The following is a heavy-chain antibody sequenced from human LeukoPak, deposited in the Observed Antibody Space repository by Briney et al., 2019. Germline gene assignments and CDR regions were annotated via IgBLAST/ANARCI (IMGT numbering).Heavy chain of an antibody. D-gene: IGHD5-24*01. CDR1: GGSISSYY. J-gene: IGHJ4*02. CDR2: IYYSGST. Sequence: SETLSLTCTVSGGSISSYYWSWIRQPPGKGLEWIGYIYYSGSTNYNPSLKSRVTISVDTSKNQFSLKLSSVTAADTAVYYCARQSNYLGPFDYWGQGTLVTVSS. V-gene: IGHV4-59*08. CDR3: ARQSNYLGPFDY.